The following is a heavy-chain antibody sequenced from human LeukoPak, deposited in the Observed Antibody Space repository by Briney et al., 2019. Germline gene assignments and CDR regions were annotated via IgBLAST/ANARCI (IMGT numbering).Heavy chain of an antibody. CDR3: ARASVAGFLAFDI. CDR2: INHSGST. D-gene: IGHD6-19*01. J-gene: IGHJ3*02. CDR1: GGSFSGYY. V-gene: IGHV4-34*01. Sequence: SETLSLTCAVYGGSFSGYYWSWIRQPPGKGLEWIGEINHSGSTNYNPSLKSRVTISVDTSKNQFSLKLSSVIAADTAVYYCARASVAGFLAFDIWGQGTMVTVSS.